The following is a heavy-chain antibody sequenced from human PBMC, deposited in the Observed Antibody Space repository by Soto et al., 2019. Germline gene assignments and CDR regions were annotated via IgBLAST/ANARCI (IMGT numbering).Heavy chain of an antibody. Sequence: LSLTCTVSGGSISSYYWSWIRQPAGKGLEWIGRIYTSGSTNYNPSLKSRVTMSVDTSKNQFSLKLSSVTAADTAVYYCARERGPGSGKAYFDYWGQGTLVTVSS. J-gene: IGHJ4*02. CDR1: GGSISSYY. CDR3: ARERGPGSGKAYFDY. V-gene: IGHV4-4*07. D-gene: IGHD3-10*01. CDR2: IYTSGST.